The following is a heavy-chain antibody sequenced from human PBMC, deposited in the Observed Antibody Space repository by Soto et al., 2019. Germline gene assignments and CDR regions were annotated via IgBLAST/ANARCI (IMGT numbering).Heavy chain of an antibody. CDR3: ARSQGSSTSLEIYYYYYYGMDV. V-gene: IGHV1-69*01. Sequence: QVQLVQSGAEVKKPGSSVQVSCKASGGTFSSYAISWVRQAPGQGLEWMGGIISISGTANYAQKFQGRVTITADESTSTVSRELSSLRSEDTAVYFCARSQGSSTSLEIYYYYYYGMDVWGQGTKVTVSS. CDR1: GGTFSSYA. J-gene: IGHJ6*02. D-gene: IGHD2-2*01. CDR2: IISISGTA.